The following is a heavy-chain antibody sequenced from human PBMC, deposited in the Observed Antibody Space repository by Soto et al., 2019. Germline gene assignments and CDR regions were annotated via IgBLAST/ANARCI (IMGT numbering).Heavy chain of an antibody. J-gene: IGHJ4*02. CDR2: VFYTGFT. Sequence: PSETLSLTCAVSGASIIGSYYYFSWLRQSPGKGPELIGSVFYTGFTSYNPSLESRVSVSVDTSKSQFSLKLSAVTAADTAVYYCATSQKGYNWNYFDHWGQGALVTVSS. CDR1: GASIIGSYYY. D-gene: IGHD1-20*01. CDR3: ATSQKGYNWNYFDH. V-gene: IGHV4-39*01.